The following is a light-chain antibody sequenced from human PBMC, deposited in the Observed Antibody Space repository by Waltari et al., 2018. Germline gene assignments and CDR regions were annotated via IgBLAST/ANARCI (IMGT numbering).Light chain of an antibody. CDR2: DAS. CDR3: QQRSKSFT. Sequence: EIVLKQSQATLSLSPGDRATLSCRASQSISSYLAWYQQKPGQAPRLLIYDASTRATGIPARFSGSGSVTDFTLTISSLEPEDFAIYYCQQRSKSFTFGPGTKVDIK. J-gene: IGKJ3*01. V-gene: IGKV3-11*01. CDR1: QSISSY.